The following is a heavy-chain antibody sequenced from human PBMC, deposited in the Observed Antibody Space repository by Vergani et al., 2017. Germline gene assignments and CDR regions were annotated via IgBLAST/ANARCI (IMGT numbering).Heavy chain of an antibody. V-gene: IGHV4-34*01. CDR2: INHSGST. CDR1: GGSFSGYY. Sequence: QVQLQQWGAGLLKPSETLSLTCAVYGGSFSGYYWSWIRQPPGKGLEWIGEINHSGSTNYNPSLKSPVTISVNTSKKQFSLKLGSVTAADTAVYYCAGVKGRGVWGKGTTVTVSS. J-gene: IGHJ6*04. CDR3: AGVKGRGV.